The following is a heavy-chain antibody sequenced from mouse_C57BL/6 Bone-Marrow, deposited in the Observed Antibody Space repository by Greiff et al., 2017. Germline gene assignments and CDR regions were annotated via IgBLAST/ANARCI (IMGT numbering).Heavy chain of an antibody. CDR1: GYTFTGYW. J-gene: IGHJ4*01. Sequence: QVQLQQSGAELMKPGASVKLSCKATGYTFTGYWIEWVKQRPGHGLEWIGEILPGSGSTNYNEKFKGKATFTADTSSNTAYMQLSSLTTEDSAIYYCARRIITTVVARYAMDYWGQGTSVTVSS. V-gene: IGHV1-9*01. CDR3: ARRIITTVVARYAMDY. D-gene: IGHD1-1*01. CDR2: ILPGSGST.